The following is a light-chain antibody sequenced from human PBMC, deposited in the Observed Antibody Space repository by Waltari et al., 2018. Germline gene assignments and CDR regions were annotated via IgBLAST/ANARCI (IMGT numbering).Light chain of an antibody. J-gene: IGKJ1*01. Sequence: DIVLTQSPVTLSVSPGARATLSCRASQSVRRTLAWYQQKPGQAPRLLIYDASTRATGVPDRFSGRGFGTDFRLTISRLEPEDFAVYYCQKYGTLPATFGQGTKVEIK. V-gene: IGKV3-20*01. CDR1: QSVRRT. CDR2: DAS. CDR3: QKYGTLPAT.